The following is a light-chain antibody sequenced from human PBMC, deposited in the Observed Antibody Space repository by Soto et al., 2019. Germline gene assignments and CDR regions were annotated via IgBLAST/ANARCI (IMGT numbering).Light chain of an antibody. J-gene: IGKJ2*01. CDR1: ESLLHTDGNTY. CDR3: MQATKYPPYT. V-gene: IGKV2-24*01. Sequence: DVVMTQTPLSSPVTLGQPASFSCRSSESLLHTDGNTYLNWLQQRPGQPPRLLFYNASYRFSGVPDRFSGSGAGTDFTLKISRVEPEDVGTYYCMQATKYPPYTFGQGTKLEIE. CDR2: NAS.